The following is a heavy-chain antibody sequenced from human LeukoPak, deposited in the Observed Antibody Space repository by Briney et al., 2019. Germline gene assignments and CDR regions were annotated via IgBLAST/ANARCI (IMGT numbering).Heavy chain of an antibody. J-gene: IGHJ4*02. V-gene: IGHV3-7*05. CDR3: AKSPSYSWQY. Sequence: PGGSLRLSCAASGFTFCINWTSWVRQAPGKGLEWVANIKEDGSDNYYVDSVKGRFTIFRDNAKNSLYLQMDSLRAEDTALYYCAKSPSYSWQYWGQGTLVTVSS. D-gene: IGHD5-18*01. CDR1: GFTFCINW. CDR2: IKEDGSDN.